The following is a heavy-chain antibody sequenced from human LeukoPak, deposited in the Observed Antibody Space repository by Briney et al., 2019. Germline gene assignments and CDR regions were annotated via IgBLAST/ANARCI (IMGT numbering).Heavy chain of an antibody. CDR3: ARGAGYCSSTSCYTGGCDY. Sequence: PSETLSLTCTVSGGSISSGGYYWSWIRQPPGKGLEWIGYIYHSGSTYYNPSLKSRVTISVDRSKNQFSLKLSSVTAADTAVYYCARGAGYCSSTSCYTGGCDYWGQGTLVTVSS. J-gene: IGHJ4*02. D-gene: IGHD2-2*02. CDR1: GGSISSGGYY. CDR2: IYHSGST. V-gene: IGHV4-30-2*01.